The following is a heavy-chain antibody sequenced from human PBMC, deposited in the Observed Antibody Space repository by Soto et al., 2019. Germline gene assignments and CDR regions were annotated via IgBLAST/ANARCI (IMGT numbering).Heavy chain of an antibody. CDR2: INAGNGNT. J-gene: IGHJ6*01. CDR3: ARRLGTISAYYYGMDV. Sequence: GASVKVSCKASGYTFTSYAMHWVRQAPGQRLEWMGWINAGNGNTKYSQKFQGRVTITRDTSASTAYMQLSSLRSEDTAVYYCARRLGTISAYYYGMDVWGQGTTVTVSS. CDR1: GYTFTSYA. D-gene: IGHD7-27*01. V-gene: IGHV1-3*01.